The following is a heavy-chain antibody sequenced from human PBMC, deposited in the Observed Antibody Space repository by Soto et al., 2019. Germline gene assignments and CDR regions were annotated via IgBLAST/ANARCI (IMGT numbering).Heavy chain of an antibody. CDR1: GFTFSSYA. Sequence: EVQLLESGGGLVQPGGSLRLSCAASGFTFSSYAMSWFRQAPGKGLEWVSAISGSGGSTYYADSVKGRFTISRDNSKNTLYLQMNSLRAEDTAVYYCAKYPRFLPGVPDYWGQGTLVTVSS. CDR3: AKYPRFLPGVPDY. V-gene: IGHV3-23*01. J-gene: IGHJ4*02. CDR2: ISGSGGST. D-gene: IGHD2-2*01.